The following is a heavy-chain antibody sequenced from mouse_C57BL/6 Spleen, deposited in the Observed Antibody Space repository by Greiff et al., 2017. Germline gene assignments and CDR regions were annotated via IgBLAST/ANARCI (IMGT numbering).Heavy chain of an antibody. Sequence: EVKLMESGGGLVQPGGSLKLSCAASGFTFSDYYMSWVRQTPEKRLEWVAYISNGGGSTYYPDTVKGRFTISRDNAKNTLYLQMSRLKSEDTAMYYCERQLRPHYYAMDYWGQGTSVTVSS. CDR1: GFTFSDYY. CDR2: ISNGGGST. J-gene: IGHJ4*01. D-gene: IGHD3-2*02. CDR3: ERQLRPHYYAMDY. V-gene: IGHV5-12*01.